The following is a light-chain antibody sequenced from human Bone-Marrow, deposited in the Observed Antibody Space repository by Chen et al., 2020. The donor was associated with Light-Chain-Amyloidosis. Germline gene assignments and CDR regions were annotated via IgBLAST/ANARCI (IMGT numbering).Light chain of an antibody. CDR2: DDS. V-gene: IGLV3-21*02. CDR3: QVWDRSSDRPV. CDR1: NIGSTS. J-gene: IGLJ3*02. Sequence: SYVLTQPSSVSVAPGQTATIARGGNNIGSTSVHWYQQTPGQAPLLVCYDDSDRPSGIPERLSGSNSGNTATLTISRVEAGDEADYYCQVWDRSSDRPVFGGGTKLTVL.